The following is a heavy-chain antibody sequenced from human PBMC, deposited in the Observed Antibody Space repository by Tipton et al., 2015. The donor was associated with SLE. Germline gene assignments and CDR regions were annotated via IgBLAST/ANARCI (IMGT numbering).Heavy chain of an antibody. CDR1: GFTFSDYY. CDR3: AGRINLDY. Sequence: FLRLSCAASGFTFSDYYMIWIRQAPGKGLEWVSYISSGSTKHYADSVQGRFTISRDNAKNSLYLQMNSLRAEDTAVYYCAGRINLDYWGQGTLVTVSS. CDR2: ISSGSTK. J-gene: IGHJ4*02. V-gene: IGHV3-69-1*01. D-gene: IGHD3-16*01.